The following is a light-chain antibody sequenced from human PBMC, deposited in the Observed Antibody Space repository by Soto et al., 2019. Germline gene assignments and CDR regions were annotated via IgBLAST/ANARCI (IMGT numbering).Light chain of an antibody. CDR1: RSLDSGQ. CDR3: QQYGDSPRT. V-gene: IGKV3-20*01. CDR2: DAF. J-gene: IGKJ5*01. Sequence: EIVLTQSPCTLSLSPLESSTLSCRASRSLDSGQLAWYQQKVGRAPRLLIHDAFMRATGIPDRFSGSGSGTDFTLTIARLEPEDFAVYYCQQYGDSPRTFGQGTRLEIK.